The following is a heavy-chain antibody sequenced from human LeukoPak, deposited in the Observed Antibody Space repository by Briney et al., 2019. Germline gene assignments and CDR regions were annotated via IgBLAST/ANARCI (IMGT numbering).Heavy chain of an antibody. Sequence: PGGSLRLSCAASGFTFSSYSMNWVRQAPGKGLEWVSSISSSSGYIYYADSVKGRFTISRDNAKNSLYLQMNSLRAEDTAVYYCARVFSSDCSSSSCYYYYMDVWGKGTTVTVSS. CDR1: GFTFSSYS. J-gene: IGHJ6*03. CDR2: ISSSSGYI. D-gene: IGHD2-2*01. CDR3: ARVFSSDCSSSSCYYYYMDV. V-gene: IGHV3-21*01.